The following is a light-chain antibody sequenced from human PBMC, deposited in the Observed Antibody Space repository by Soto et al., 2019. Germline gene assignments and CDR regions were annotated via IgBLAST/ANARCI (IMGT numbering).Light chain of an antibody. CDR2: AAY. Sequence: DIQMTQSPSSLSTSVGDRVTITCRASQGISTFLNWYQQKPGKAPRLLIYAAYRLQSGVQARFSGSGAETDFTLTITSLQPEDFGIYYCKQSYATVRTFGGGTKVDIK. V-gene: IGKV1-39*01. J-gene: IGKJ4*01. CDR1: QGISTF. CDR3: KQSYATVRT.